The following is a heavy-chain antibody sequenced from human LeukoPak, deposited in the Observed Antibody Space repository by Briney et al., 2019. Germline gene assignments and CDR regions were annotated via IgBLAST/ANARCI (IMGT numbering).Heavy chain of an antibody. CDR3: AKMTTVLMDYMDV. V-gene: IGHV3-30*02. J-gene: IGHJ6*03. D-gene: IGHD4-17*01. Sequence: GGSLRLSCAASGFIFSSYGMHWVRQAPGKGLEWVAFIRYDGTNKYYADSVKGRFTISRDNSKNTLYLQMNSLRAEDTAVYYCAKMTTVLMDYMDVWGKGTTVTVSS. CDR1: GFIFSSYG. CDR2: IRYDGTNK.